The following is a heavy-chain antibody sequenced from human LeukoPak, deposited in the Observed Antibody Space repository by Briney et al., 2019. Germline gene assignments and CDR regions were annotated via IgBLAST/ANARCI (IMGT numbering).Heavy chain of an antibody. V-gene: IGHV4-61*02. D-gene: IGHD3-10*01. Sequence: PSETLSLTCTVSGDSISSGSYYWSWIRQPAGKGLEWIGRIYTSGSTSYNPSLKSRVTISVDTSKNQFSLKLSSVTAADTAVYYCARANYYGSGSYQYYYYYMDVWGKGTTVTVSS. CDR3: ARANYYGSGSYQYYYYYMDV. CDR1: GDSISSGSYY. J-gene: IGHJ6*03. CDR2: IYTSGST.